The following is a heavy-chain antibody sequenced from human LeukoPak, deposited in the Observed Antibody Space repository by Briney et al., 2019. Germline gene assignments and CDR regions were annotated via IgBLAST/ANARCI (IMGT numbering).Heavy chain of an antibody. D-gene: IGHD6-6*01. CDR3: ARGRYSSSPHSYYGMDV. CDR2: ISYDGSNK. V-gene: IGHV3-30-3*01. Sequence: GGSLRLSCAASGFTFSSYAMHWVRQAPGKGLEWVAVISYDGSNKYYADSVKGRFTISRDNSKNTLYLQMNSLRAEDTAVYYCARGRYSSSPHSYYGMDVWGQGTTVTVSS. CDR1: GFTFSSYA. J-gene: IGHJ6*02.